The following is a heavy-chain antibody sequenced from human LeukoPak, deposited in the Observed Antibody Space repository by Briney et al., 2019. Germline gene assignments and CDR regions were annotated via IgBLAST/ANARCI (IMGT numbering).Heavy chain of an antibody. CDR3: AKDPDYGDYVGYFDF. CDR2: ISYDGSNK. Sequence: GRSLRLSCAASGFTFSSYGMHWVRQAPGKGLEWVAVISYDGSNKYYADSVKGRFTISRDNSKNTLYLQMNSLRAEDTAVYYCAKDPDYGDYVGYFDFWGQRTLVTVSS. CDR1: GFTFSSYG. J-gene: IGHJ4*02. D-gene: IGHD4-17*01. V-gene: IGHV3-30*18.